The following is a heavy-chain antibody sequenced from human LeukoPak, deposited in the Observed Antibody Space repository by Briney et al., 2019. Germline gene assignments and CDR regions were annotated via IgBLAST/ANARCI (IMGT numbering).Heavy chain of an antibody. V-gene: IGHV1-2*02. CDR1: GYTFTGYC. Sequence: GASVKVSCKASGYTFTGYCMHWVRQAPGQGLEWMGWINPSSGGTNYAQKFQGRVTMTRDTSISTAYMELSRLRSDDTAVYYCARVTNYDYVWGSYSDYWGQGTLVTVSS. CDR2: INPSSGGT. D-gene: IGHD3-16*01. CDR3: ARVTNYDYVWGSYSDY. J-gene: IGHJ4*02.